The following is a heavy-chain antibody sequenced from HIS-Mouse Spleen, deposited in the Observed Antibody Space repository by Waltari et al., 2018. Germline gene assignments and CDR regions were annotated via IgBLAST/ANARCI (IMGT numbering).Heavy chain of an antibody. CDR2: INHSGST. J-gene: IGHJ4*02. D-gene: IGHD6-13*01. CDR1: GGSFSGYY. V-gene: IGHV4-34*01. CDR3: ARGKGSSSWYYFDY. Sequence: QVQLQQWGAGLLKPSETLSLTCAVYGGSFSGYYWSWFRPPPGKGLEWIGEINHSGSTNYNPSLKSRVTISVDTSKNQFSLKLSSVTAADTAVYYCARGKGSSSWYYFDYWGQGTLVTVSS.